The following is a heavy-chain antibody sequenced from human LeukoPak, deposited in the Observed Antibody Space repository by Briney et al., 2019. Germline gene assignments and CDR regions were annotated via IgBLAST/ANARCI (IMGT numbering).Heavy chain of an antibody. Sequence: QSGGSLRPSCAASGFAFSSHAMSWVRQAPGKGLEWVSAISGGGETTWYADSVKGRFIMSRDNSRNMLHLQMNSLRAEDTAVYYCAKDRIGFYQPYDYWGQGTLVTVSS. CDR2: ISGGGETT. CDR3: AKDRIGFYQPYDY. CDR1: GFAFSSHA. D-gene: IGHD2-2*01. V-gene: IGHV3-23*01. J-gene: IGHJ4*02.